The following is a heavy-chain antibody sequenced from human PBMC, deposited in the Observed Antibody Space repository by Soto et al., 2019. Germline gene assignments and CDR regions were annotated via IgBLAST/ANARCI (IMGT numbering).Heavy chain of an antibody. CDR2: IYYSGNT. Sequence: QLQLQESGSGLVKPSQTLSLTCAVSGGSMRSGDYSWSWIRQPPGKGLEWIGYIYYSGNTYYNPSLKSRVTISVDRSKTQFSLQLSSVTAAETAVYYCAREAGNPYGSGSLFDYWGQGILVTVSS. V-gene: IGHV4-30-2*01. CDR1: GGSMRSGDYS. D-gene: IGHD3-10*01. CDR3: AREAGNPYGSGSLFDY. J-gene: IGHJ4*02.